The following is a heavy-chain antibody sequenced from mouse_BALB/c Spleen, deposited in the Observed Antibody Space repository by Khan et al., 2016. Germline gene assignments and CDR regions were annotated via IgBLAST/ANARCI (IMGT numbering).Heavy chain of an antibody. CDR3: ARRGYGTWFAY. Sequence: QVQLQQPGTELVIPGAPVKLSCKASGYTFTSYWMNWVKQRPGRGLEWIGRTDPPDSETHYNQKSKDKATLTVDISSSTAYIQLSSLTSDDSAVYYCARRGYGTWFAYWGQGTLVTVSA. V-gene: IGHV1-69*01. CDR1: GYTFTSYW. J-gene: IGHJ3*01. D-gene: IGHD1-1*01. CDR2: TDPPDSET.